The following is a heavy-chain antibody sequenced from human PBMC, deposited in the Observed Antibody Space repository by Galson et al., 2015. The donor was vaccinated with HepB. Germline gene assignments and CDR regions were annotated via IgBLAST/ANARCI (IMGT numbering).Heavy chain of an antibody. CDR1: GFTFSSYS. J-gene: IGHJ4*02. Sequence: SLRLSCAASGFTFSSYSMNWVRQAPGKGLEWVSYISSSSSTIYYADSVKGRFTISRDNAKDSLYLQMNSLRDEDTAVYYCARDLGTMIVDYFDYWGQGTLVTVSS. CDR2: ISSSSSTI. CDR3: ARDLGTMIVDYFDY. V-gene: IGHV3-48*02. D-gene: IGHD3-22*01.